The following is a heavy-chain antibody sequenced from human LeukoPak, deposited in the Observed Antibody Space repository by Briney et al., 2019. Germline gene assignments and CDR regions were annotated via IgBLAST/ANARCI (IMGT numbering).Heavy chain of an antibody. D-gene: IGHD5-18*01. CDR3: AKVRWKTAMVDI. CDR2: ISTDGSRP. Sequence: GGSLRLSCAASGFTFSSHWMHWVRQAPGKGLVWVSGISTDGSRPRYADSVNGRFTISRDNAKNTLYLQMNSLRAEDTAVYYCAKVRWKTAMVDIWGQGTMVAVSS. V-gene: IGHV3-74*01. CDR1: GFTFSSHW. J-gene: IGHJ3*02.